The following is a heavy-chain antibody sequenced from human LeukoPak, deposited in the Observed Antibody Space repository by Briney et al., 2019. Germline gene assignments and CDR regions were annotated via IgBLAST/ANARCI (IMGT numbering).Heavy chain of an antibody. V-gene: IGHV3-30*18. CDR2: ISYDGSNK. J-gene: IGHJ4*02. CDR1: GFIFSSYG. D-gene: IGHD3-10*01. CDR3: AKDTYYYGSGSYGDFDY. Sequence: GGSLGLSCAASGFIFSSYGMHWVRQAPGKGLEWVAVISYDGSNKYYADSVKGRFTISRDNSKNTLYLQMNSLRAEDTAVYYCAKDTYYYGSGSYGDFDYWGQGTLVTVSS.